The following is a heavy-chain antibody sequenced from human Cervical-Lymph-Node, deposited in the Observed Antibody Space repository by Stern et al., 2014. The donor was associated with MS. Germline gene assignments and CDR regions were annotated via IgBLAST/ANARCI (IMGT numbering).Heavy chain of an antibody. V-gene: IGHV3-30*18. Sequence: VQLVESGGGVVQPGRSLRLSCAASGFTFSSYGMHWVRQAPGKGLEWVAVISYDGSNKYYADSVKGRFTISRDNSKNTLYLQMNSLRAEDTAVYYCAKGRPTRDYYYDSSGYSSDYWGQGTLVTVSS. CDR2: ISYDGSNK. J-gene: IGHJ4*02. CDR1: GFTFSSYG. D-gene: IGHD3-22*01. CDR3: AKGRPTRDYYYDSSGYSSDY.